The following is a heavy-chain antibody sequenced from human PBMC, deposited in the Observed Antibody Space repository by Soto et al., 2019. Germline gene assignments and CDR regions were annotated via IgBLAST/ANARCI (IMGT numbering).Heavy chain of an antibody. J-gene: IGHJ6*02. CDR3: ARALWPSTGMNV. D-gene: IGHD3-16*01. Sequence: QVQLVESGGGVVQPGRSLRLSCAASGFTFSSYGMHWVRQAPGKGLEWVAVIWYDGSNKYYADSVKGRFTISRDNSKNTLYLQMNSLRAEDTAVYYCARALWPSTGMNVWGQGTTVTVSS. CDR1: GFTFSSYG. V-gene: IGHV3-33*01. CDR2: IWYDGSNK.